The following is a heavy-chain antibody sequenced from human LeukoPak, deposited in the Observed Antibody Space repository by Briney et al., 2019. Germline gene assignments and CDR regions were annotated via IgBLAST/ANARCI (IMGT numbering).Heavy chain of an antibody. Sequence: ASVKVSCKASGYTFTSYGISWVRQAPGQGLEWMGWISAYNGNTNYAQKLQGRVTMTTDTSTSTAYMELRSLRSDDTAVYYCARRDWNYEIPYYYCGMDVWGQGTTVTVSS. D-gene: IGHD1-7*01. CDR1: GYTFTSYG. J-gene: IGHJ6*02. CDR3: ARRDWNYEIPYYYCGMDV. CDR2: ISAYNGNT. V-gene: IGHV1-18*01.